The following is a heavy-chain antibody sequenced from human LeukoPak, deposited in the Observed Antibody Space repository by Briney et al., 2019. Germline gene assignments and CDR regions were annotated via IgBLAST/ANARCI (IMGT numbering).Heavy chain of an antibody. CDR3: AKDPMGATNDDAFDI. V-gene: IGHV3-30*18. CDR2: ISYDGSNK. CDR1: GFTFSSYG. Sequence: PGGSLRLSCAASGFTFSSYGMHWVRQAPGKGLEWVAVISYDGSNKYYADSVKGRFTISRDNSKNTLYLQMNSLRAEDTAVYYCAKDPMGATNDDAFDIWGQGTMVTVSS. D-gene: IGHD1-26*01. J-gene: IGHJ3*02.